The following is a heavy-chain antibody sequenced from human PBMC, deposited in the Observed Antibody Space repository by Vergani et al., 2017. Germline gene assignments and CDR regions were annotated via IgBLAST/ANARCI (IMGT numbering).Heavy chain of an antibody. D-gene: IGHD3-10*02. CDR1: GGSISSYY. CDR3: ERGVTDPVRDPNYYYYDCMDV. CDR2: IYYSGST. Sequence: QVQLQESGPGLVKPSQTLSLTCTVSGGSISSYYWSWIRQRPGKGLEWIGYIYYSGSTNYNPSLKSRVTISVDTSKNQFSLKLSSVTAAATAVCYCERGVTDPVRDPNYYYYDCMDVWSQGTTVTVSS. V-gene: IGHV4-59*01. J-gene: IGHJ6*02.